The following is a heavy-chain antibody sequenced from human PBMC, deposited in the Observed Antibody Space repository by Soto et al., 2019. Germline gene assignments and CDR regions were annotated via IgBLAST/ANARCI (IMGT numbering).Heavy chain of an antibody. V-gene: IGHV1-69*06. CDR3: ATSSFYDISGYYWGYFEN. J-gene: IGHJ4*02. Sequence: QVQLVQSGAEAKKPGSSVKVSCKASGGTFSRNAVSWVRQAPGQGLVWMGGIIPMYSTVNYAPKFRGRVTINADTSTGTAYMDLSSLTSEDTAVYYCATSSFYDISGYYWGYFENWGQATLVAVSS. CDR2: IIPMYSTV. CDR1: GGTFSRNA. D-gene: IGHD3-22*01.